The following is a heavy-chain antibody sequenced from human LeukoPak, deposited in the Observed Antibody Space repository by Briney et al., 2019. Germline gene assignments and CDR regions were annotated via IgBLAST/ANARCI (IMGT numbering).Heavy chain of an antibody. J-gene: IGHJ3*02. CDR3: ARESGSSRGEAFDT. CDR2: ITSIARTT. V-gene: IGHV3-48*03. CDR1: GFTFSTYE. Sequence: GGSLRLSCVASGFTFSTYEMSWVRQAPGKGLEWVSYITSIARTTYYADSVKGRFTISRDNARNSLYLQMNSLRAEDTAVYYCARESGSSRGEAFDTWGQGTVVTVSS. D-gene: IGHD1-26*01.